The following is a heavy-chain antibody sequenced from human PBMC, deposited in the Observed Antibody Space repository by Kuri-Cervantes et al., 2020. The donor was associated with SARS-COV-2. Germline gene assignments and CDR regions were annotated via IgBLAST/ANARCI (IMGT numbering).Heavy chain of an antibody. J-gene: IGHJ4*02. V-gene: IGHV3-7*01. Sequence: GGSLRLSCAASGFTLSGHWMSWVRQAPGKGLEWVANIDQNGGDKYYVDSVKGRFIISRDNAKNSLYLEMTSLRAEDTAVYYCATAVREPFGGYWGQGTLVTVSS. CDR3: ATAVREPFGGY. CDR1: GFTLSGHW. CDR2: IDQNGGDK. D-gene: IGHD3-16*01.